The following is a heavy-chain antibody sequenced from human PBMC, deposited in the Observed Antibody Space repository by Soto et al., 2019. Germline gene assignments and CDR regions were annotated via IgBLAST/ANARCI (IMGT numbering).Heavy chain of an antibody. D-gene: IGHD1-1*01. CDR1: GGSISSYY. J-gene: IGHJ4*01. Sequence: SETLSLTCTVSGGSISSYYWSWIRQPPGKGLEWIGYIYNIGSTNYNPSLRSRVTMSIDTSQEQLSLKLRPVTAADTAVYYCARQDGFRRPWIFHYCGPGTLVTVSS. CDR3: ARQDGFRRPWIFHY. CDR2: IYNIGST. V-gene: IGHV4-59*08.